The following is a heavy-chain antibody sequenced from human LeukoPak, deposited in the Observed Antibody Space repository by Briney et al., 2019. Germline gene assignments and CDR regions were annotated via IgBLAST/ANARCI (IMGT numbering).Heavy chain of an antibody. CDR2: IYYSGST. CDR3: ARGIMITLGGAFDI. V-gene: IGHV4-39*07. CDR1: GGSISSSSYY. D-gene: IGHD3-16*01. J-gene: IGHJ3*02. Sequence: SETLSLTCTVSGGSISSSSYYWGWIRQPPGKGLEWIGSIYYSGSTYYNPSLKSRVTISVDTSKNQFSLNLTSVIAADTAVYYCARGIMITLGGAFDIWGQGTMVTVSS.